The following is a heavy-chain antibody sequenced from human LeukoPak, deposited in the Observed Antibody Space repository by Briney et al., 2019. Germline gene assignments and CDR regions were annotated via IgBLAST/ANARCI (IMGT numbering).Heavy chain of an antibody. CDR2: ISYDGSNK. Sequence: PGGSLRLSCAASGFTFSSYAMHWVCQAPGKGLEWVAVISYDGSNKYYADSVKGRFTISRDNSKNTLYLQMNSLRAEDTAVYYCARAGYSSGWYGPADYWGQGTLVTVSS. CDR3: ARAGYSSGWYGPADY. V-gene: IGHV3-30-3*01. J-gene: IGHJ4*02. CDR1: GFTFSSYA. D-gene: IGHD6-19*01.